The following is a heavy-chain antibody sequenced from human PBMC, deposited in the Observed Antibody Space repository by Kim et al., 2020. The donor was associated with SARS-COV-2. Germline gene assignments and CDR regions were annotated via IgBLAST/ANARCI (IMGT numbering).Heavy chain of an antibody. Sequence: YAESGKGRFTITRYNAKNSLYLQMNSLRAEDTDVYYCARGGGYSYGFADYWGQGTLVTVSS. CDR3: ARGGGYSYGFADY. V-gene: IGHV3-11*05. D-gene: IGHD5-18*01. J-gene: IGHJ4*02.